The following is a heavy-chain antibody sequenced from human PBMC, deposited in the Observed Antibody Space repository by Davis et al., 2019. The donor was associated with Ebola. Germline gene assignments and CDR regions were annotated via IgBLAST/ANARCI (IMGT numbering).Heavy chain of an antibody. Sequence: PGGSLRLSCAASGFTFSSYAMHWVRQAPGKGLEWVAVISYDGSNKYYADSVKGRFTISRDNSKNTLYLQMNSLRAENTAVYYCARAYSGSRNYYYGMDVWGQGTTVTVSS. J-gene: IGHJ6*02. CDR2: ISYDGSNK. D-gene: IGHD1-26*01. CDR1: GFTFSSYA. V-gene: IGHV3-30-3*01. CDR3: ARAYSGSRNYYYGMDV.